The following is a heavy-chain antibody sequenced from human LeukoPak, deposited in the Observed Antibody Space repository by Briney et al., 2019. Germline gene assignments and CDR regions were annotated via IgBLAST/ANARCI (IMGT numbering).Heavy chain of an antibody. CDR3: AKPRSDYYYSAFDY. V-gene: IGHV3-23*01. Sequence: GGSLRLSCAPSGFIFSSYAMSWVRQAPGKGLEWVSGLSRSGGSTYYADSVKGRFTISRDNSKNTLYLQTDSLRAEDTAVYYCAKPRSDYYYSAFDYWGQGTLVTVSS. CDR1: GFIFSSYA. J-gene: IGHJ4*02. CDR2: LSRSGGST. D-gene: IGHD3-22*01.